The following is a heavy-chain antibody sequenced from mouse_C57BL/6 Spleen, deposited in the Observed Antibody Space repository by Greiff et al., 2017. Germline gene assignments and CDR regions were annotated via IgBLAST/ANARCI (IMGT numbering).Heavy chain of an antibody. CDR1: GYTFTGYW. Sequence: QVHVKQSGAELMKPWASVKLSCKATGYTFTGYWIEWVKQRPGHGLEWIGEILPGGGSTNYNEKFKGKDTFTADTSSNTAYMQPSSQTTEDSAIYYSASWERGSSLYYYAMDYWGQGTSVTVSS. CDR3: ASWERGSSLYYYAMDY. D-gene: IGHD1-1*01. CDR2: ILPGGGST. J-gene: IGHJ4*01. V-gene: IGHV1-9*01.